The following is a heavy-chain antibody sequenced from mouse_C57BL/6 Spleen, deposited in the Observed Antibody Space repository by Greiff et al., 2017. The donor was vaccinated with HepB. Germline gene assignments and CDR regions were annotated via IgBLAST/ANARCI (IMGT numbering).Heavy chain of an antibody. D-gene: IGHD3-2*02. Sequence: QVQLKESGPELVKPGASVKISCKASGYSFTSYYIHWVKQRPGQGLEWIGWIYPGSGNTKYNEKFKGKATLTADTSSSTAYMQLSSLTSEDSAVYYCARDSSGYSAWFAYWGQGTLVTVSA. J-gene: IGHJ3*01. CDR1: GYSFTSYY. V-gene: IGHV1-66*01. CDR2: IYPGSGNT. CDR3: ARDSSGYSAWFAY.